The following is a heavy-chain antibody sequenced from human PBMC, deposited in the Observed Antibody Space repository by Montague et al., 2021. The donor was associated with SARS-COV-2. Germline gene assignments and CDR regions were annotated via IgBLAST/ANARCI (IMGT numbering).Heavy chain of an antibody. CDR3: AHVSRLGNYYRSTSESTAALGCLVKDYF. D-gene: IGHD3-22*01. CDR2: IYGDDDK. V-gene: IGHV2-5*02. CDR1: GFSLTTRAVG. Sequence: PALVKPTQTLTPTCNFSGFSLTTRAVGVGWIRQPPGKALEWLAVIYGDDDKRYSPYLRSRLTITKDTSANHVVLTMTNMDPVDKATYYCAHVSRLGNYYRSTSESTAALGCLVKDYF. J-gene: IGHJ1*01.